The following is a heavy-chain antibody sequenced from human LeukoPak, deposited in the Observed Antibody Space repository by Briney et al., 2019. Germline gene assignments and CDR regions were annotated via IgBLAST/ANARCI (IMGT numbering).Heavy chain of an antibody. V-gene: IGHV4-4*07. CDR2: IYASGNT. CDR3: ARLNYYDSSGYTRGVGMDV. D-gene: IGHD3-22*01. J-gene: IGHJ6*02. CDR1: GGSISSYY. Sequence: PSETLSLTCTVSGGSISSYYWSWVRQPAGKGLEWIGRIYASGNTNYNPSLKSRVTISVDTSKNQFSLKLSSVTAADTAVYYCARLNYYDSSGYTRGVGMDVWGQGTTVTVSS.